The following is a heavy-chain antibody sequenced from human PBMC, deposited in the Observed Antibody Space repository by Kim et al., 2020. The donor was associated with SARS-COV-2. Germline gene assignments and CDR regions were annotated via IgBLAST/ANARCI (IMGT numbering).Heavy chain of an antibody. V-gene: IGHV4-59*13. Sequence: SETLSLTCTVSGGSISSYYWSWIRQPRGKGLEWIGYIYYSGSTNYNPSLKSRVTISVDTSKNQFSLKLSSVTAADTAVYYCARGGWELLGGFDYWGQGTLVTVSS. J-gene: IGHJ4*02. CDR1: GGSISSYY. D-gene: IGHD1-26*01. CDR2: IYYSGST. CDR3: ARGGWELLGGFDY.